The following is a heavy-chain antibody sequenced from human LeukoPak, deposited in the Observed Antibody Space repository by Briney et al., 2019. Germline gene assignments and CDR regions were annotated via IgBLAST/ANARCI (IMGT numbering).Heavy chain of an antibody. V-gene: IGHV3-11*04. J-gene: IGHJ3*02. CDR1: GFTFSDYY. CDR3: AREGGSWLDAFDI. CDR2: ISSSGSTI. Sequence: KTGGSLRLSCAASGFTFSDYYMSWIRQAPGKGLEWVSYISSSGSTIYYADSVKGRFTISRDNAKNSLYLQMNSLRAEDTAVCYCAREGGSWLDAFDIWGQGTMVTVSS. D-gene: IGHD6-13*01.